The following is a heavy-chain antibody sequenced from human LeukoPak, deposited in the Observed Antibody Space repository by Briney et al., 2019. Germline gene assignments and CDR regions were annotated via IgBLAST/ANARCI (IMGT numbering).Heavy chain of an antibody. D-gene: IGHD5-18*01. CDR3: AKDRIDSYRAVGYDAIDI. CDR2: ISSSSYI. CDR1: GFTFSSYS. J-gene: IGHJ3*02. Sequence: GGSLRLSCAASGFTFSSYSMNWVRQAPGKGLEWVSSISSSSYIYYADSVKGRFTISRDNAKNSLYLQMNSLRAEDTAVYYCAKDRIDSYRAVGYDAIDIWGQGTMVTVSS. V-gene: IGHV3-21*01.